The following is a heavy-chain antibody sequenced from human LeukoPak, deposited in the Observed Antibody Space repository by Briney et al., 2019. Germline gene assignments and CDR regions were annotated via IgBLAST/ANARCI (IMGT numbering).Heavy chain of an antibody. Sequence: PGGSLRLSCAASGFTVSSNYMSWVRQAPGKGLEWVSGISWNSGSIGYADSVKGRFTISRDNAKNSLYLQMNSLRAEDTALYYCAKSESYADAFDIWGQGTMVTVSS. D-gene: IGHD1-26*01. CDR1: GFTVSSNY. CDR3: AKSESYADAFDI. CDR2: ISWNSGSI. J-gene: IGHJ3*02. V-gene: IGHV3-9*01.